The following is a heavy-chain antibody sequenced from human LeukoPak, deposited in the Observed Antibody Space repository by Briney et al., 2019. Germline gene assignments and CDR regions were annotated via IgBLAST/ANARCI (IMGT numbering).Heavy chain of an antibody. V-gene: IGHV3-30*04. D-gene: IGHD3-10*01. CDR1: GFTFSSYA. CDR3: ALSYYYGSGTIAPAGYYFDY. Sequence: PGGSLRLSCAASGFTFSSYAMHWVRLAPGKGLEWVAVISYDGSNKYYADSVKGRFTISRDNSKNTLYLQMNSLRAEDTAVYYCALSYYYGSGTIAPAGYYFDYWGQGTLVTVSS. CDR2: ISYDGSNK. J-gene: IGHJ4*02.